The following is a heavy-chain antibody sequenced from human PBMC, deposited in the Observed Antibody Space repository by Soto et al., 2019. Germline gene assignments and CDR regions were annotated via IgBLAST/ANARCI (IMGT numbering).Heavy chain of an antibody. D-gene: IGHD3-22*01. CDR3: AREGPFYYDSSAYKHGPKWFDP. V-gene: IGHV1-46*01. CDR2: INPNGATT. J-gene: IGHJ5*02. CDR1: GYTFTSYH. Sequence: ASVKVSCKASGYTFTSYHMHWVRQAPGQGLEWIGKINPNGATTSYAQKFQGRVTMTRDTSTSTVYMELSSLRSEDTAVYYCAREGPFYYDSSAYKHGPKWFDPWGQGTLVTVS.